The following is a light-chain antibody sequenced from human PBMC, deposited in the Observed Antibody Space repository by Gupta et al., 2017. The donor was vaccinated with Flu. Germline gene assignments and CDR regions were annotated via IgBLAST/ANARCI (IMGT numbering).Light chain of an antibody. CDR1: QTVSSRY. V-gene: IGKV3-20*01. CDR3: QQDGSSPT. J-gene: IGKJ1*01. Sequence: EIVLTQSPGTLSLSPGDRATLSCRASQTVSSRYLAWYQQKPGQAPRLLIYGASNRATGIPDRFSGSGSGTDFTLTSSGREPEDFAVYYGQQDGSSPTFGRGTKVEIK. CDR2: GAS.